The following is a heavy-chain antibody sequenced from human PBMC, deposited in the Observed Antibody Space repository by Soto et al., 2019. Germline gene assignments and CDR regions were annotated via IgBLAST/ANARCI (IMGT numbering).Heavy chain of an antibody. J-gene: IGHJ4*02. CDR3: AKSPTMIGRYYFDY. CDR2: ISGSGGST. CDR1: GFTFSSYA. Sequence: EVQLLESGGGLVQPGGSLRLSCAASGFTFSSYAMSWVRQAPGKGLEWVSAISGSGGSTYYADSVKGRFTISRDNSKNTLYLQMNSLGAEDTAVYYCAKSPTMIGRYYFDYWGQGTLVTVS. V-gene: IGHV3-23*01. D-gene: IGHD3-22*01.